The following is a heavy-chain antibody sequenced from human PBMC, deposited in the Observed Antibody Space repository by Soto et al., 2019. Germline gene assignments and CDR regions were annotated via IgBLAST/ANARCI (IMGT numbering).Heavy chain of an antibody. D-gene: IGHD3-10*01. Sequence: EVQLVESGGGLVKPGGSLRLSCAASGFTFTYVWMNWVCQAPGKGLEWVGRIKSKTDGGTTDYAAPVKGRFTISRDDSKNTLYLQMNSLKTEDTAVYYCTRVLEGSGSTASYWGQGTLVTVSS. J-gene: IGHJ4*02. V-gene: IGHV3-15*07. CDR1: GFTFTYVW. CDR3: TRVLEGSGSTASY. CDR2: IKSKTDGGTT.